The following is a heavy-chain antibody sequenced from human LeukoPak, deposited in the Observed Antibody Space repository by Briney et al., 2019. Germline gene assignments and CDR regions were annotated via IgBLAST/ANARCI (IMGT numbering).Heavy chain of an antibody. CDR2: IWYDGSNK. D-gene: IGHD3/OR15-3a*01. CDR3: ARDDLVGYYYGMDV. CDR1: GFTFSSYG. V-gene: IGHV3-33*01. J-gene: IGHJ6*02. Sequence: GRSLRLSCAASGFTFSSYGMHWVRQAPGKGLEWVAVIWYDGSNKYYADSVKGRFTISRDNSKNTLYLQMNSLRAEDTAVYYCARDDLVGYYYGMDVWGQGTTVTVSS.